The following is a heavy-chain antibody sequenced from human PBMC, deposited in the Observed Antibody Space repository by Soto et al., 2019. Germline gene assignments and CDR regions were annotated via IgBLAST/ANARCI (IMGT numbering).Heavy chain of an antibody. CDR1: GFTFSSYG. D-gene: IGHD4-17*01. J-gene: IGHJ3*02. CDR3: ARDGLDYGDYVSYDAFDI. Sequence: GGSLRLSCAASGFTFSSYGMHWVRQAPGKGLEWVAVIWYDGSNKYYADSVKGRFTISRDNSKNTLYLQMNSLRAEDTAVYYCARDGLDYGDYVSYDAFDIWGQGTMVTVSS. V-gene: IGHV3-33*01. CDR2: IWYDGSNK.